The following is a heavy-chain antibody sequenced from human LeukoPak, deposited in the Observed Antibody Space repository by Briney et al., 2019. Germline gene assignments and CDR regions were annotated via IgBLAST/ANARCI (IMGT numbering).Heavy chain of an antibody. CDR1: GFTFSSYS. J-gene: IGHJ4*02. V-gene: IGHV3-48*01. CDR2: IGISSSTI. CDR3: ARVVDHDYGDYYLDY. D-gene: IGHD4-17*01. Sequence: GGSLRLSCAASGFTFSSYSMNWVRQAPGKGLEWVSYIGISSSTIDYADSVKGRFTISRDNSKNTLYLQVNSLRAEDTAVYYCARVVDHDYGDYYLDYWGQGTLVTVSS.